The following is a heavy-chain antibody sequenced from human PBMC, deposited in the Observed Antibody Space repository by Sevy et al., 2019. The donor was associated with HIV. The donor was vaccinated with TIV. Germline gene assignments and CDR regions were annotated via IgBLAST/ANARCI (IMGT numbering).Heavy chain of an antibody. CDR2: ISHDGINE. D-gene: IGHD1-26*01. CDR3: ANAYSGGYSHSYLYALDV. CDR1: GFSFSYYG. V-gene: IGHV3-30*18. J-gene: IGHJ6*02. Sequence: GGSLRLSCTGSGFSFSYYGIHWVRQAPGKGLDWVALISHDGINEYYADSVKGRFTISRDNSKNTVYLEMNRLGNEDTAIYFCANAYSGGYSHSYLYALDVWGQGTTVTVSS.